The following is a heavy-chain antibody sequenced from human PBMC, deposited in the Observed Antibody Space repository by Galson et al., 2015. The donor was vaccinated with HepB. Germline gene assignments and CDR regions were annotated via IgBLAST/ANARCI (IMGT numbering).Heavy chain of an antibody. V-gene: IGHV1-18*04. D-gene: IGHD3-10*01. J-gene: IGHJ4*02. CDR3: ARGPYYYGSGSPRYFDY. CDR1: GYTFTSYG. CDR2: ISAYNGNT. Sequence: SVKVSCKASGYTFTSYGISWVRQAPGQGLEWMGWISAYNGNTNYAQKLQGRVTMTTDTSTSTAYMELRSLRSDDTAVYYCARGPYYYGSGSPRYFDYWGQGTLVTVSS.